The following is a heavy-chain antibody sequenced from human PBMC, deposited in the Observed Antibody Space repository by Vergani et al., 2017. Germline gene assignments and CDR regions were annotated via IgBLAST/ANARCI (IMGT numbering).Heavy chain of an antibody. CDR2: ISSSSSYI. J-gene: IGHJ6*02. V-gene: IGHV3-21*01. CDR3: AREGEYSYGPGSYYYYGMDV. CDR1: GFTFSSYA. D-gene: IGHD5-18*01. Sequence: EVQLVESGGGLVQPGGSLRLSCAASGFTFSSYAMSWVRQAPGKGLEWVSSISSSSSYIYYADSVKGRFTISRDNAKNSLYLQMNSLRAEDTAVYYCAREGEYSYGPGSYYYYGMDVWGQGTTVTVSS.